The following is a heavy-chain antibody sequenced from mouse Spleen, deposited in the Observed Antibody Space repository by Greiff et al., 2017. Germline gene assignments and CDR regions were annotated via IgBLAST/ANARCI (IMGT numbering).Heavy chain of an antibody. V-gene: IGHV1-76*01. D-gene: IGHD3-2*01. Sequence: VKLQESGAELVRPGASVKLSCKASGYTFTDYYINWVKQRPGQGLEWIARIYPGSGNTYYNEKFKGKATLTAEKSSSTAYMQLSSLTSEDSAVYFCARSGDSSGYPWFAYWGQGTLVTVSA. CDR2: IYPGSGNT. J-gene: IGHJ3*01. CDR3: ARSGDSSGYPWFAY. CDR1: GYTFTDYY.